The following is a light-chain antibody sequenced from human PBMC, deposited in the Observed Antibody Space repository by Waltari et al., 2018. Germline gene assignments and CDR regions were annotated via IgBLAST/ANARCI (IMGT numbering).Light chain of an antibody. CDR1: QSLLHSNGYNY. CDR2: LGS. V-gene: IGKV2-28*01. J-gene: IGKJ1*01. Sequence: DIVMTQSPLSLPVTPGDPASISCRSSQSLLHSNGYNYLDWYLQKPGQSPQLLIYLGSNRASGVPYRFSGSGSGTDFTLKISRVEAEDVGVYYCMQALQTPKTFGQGTKVEIK. CDR3: MQALQTPKT.